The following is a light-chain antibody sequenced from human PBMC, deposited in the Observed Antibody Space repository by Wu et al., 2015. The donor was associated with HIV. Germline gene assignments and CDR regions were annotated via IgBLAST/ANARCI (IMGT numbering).Light chain of an antibody. V-gene: IGKV3D-20*02. J-gene: IGKJ5*01. Sequence: EIVLTQSPGTLSLSPGERATLSCRASQSVSSNYLAWYQQKPGQAPRLVIYGVSSRATGIPDRFSGSGSGTDFTLTISRLEPEDFAVYYCQQRSNWLSITFGQGTRLEIK. CDR1: QSVSSNY. CDR2: GVS. CDR3: QQRSNWLSIT.